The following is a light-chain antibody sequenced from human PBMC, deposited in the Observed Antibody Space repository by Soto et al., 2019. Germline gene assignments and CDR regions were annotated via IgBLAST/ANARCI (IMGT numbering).Light chain of an antibody. CDR3: LQNTPWSRT. Sequence: DVVMTQSPLSLPVTLGQPASISCRSSQCLETSDGDTYLNWFHQRPGQSPRRLISNVSKRDSGVPDRLSGRGSGTDFTLKIARVEDEEVGVYYCLQNTPWSRTFGQGPKVEIK. J-gene: IGKJ1*01. CDR2: NVS. CDR1: QCLETSDGDTY. V-gene: IGKV2-30*01.